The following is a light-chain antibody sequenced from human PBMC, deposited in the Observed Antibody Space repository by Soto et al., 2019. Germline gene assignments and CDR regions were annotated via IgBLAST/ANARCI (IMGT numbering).Light chain of an antibody. CDR1: SSDVGGYNY. V-gene: IGLV2-14*01. CDR3: SSYTSSSTYV. J-gene: IGLJ1*01. Sequence: SVLTQPASVSGSPGQSITISCTGTSSDVGGYNYVSWYQQYPGKAPKLMIYEVSNRPSGVSLRFSGSKSANTASLTISGLQAEDEADYYCSSYTSSSTYVFGTGTKVTVL. CDR2: EVS.